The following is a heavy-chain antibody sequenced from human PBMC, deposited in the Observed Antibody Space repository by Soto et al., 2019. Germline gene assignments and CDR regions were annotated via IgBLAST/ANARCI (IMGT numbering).Heavy chain of an antibody. CDR2: IYYSGNT. CDR1: GDSISSGAYY. V-gene: IGHV4-31*11. J-gene: IGHJ4*02. D-gene: IGHD5-18*01. CDR3: ARDSSGYSDYRVCYLDY. Sequence: SLSLTCAVSGDSISSGAYYWSWIRQHPGKGLEWIGYIYYSGNTYYNPSLKSRVTISVDTSKNQFSLKLSSVTAADTAVYYCARDSSGYSDYRVCYLDYWGQGTLVTVSS.